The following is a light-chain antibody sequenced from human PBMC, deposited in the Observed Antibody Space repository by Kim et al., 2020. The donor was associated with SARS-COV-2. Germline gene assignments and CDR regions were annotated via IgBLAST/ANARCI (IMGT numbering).Light chain of an antibody. CDR1: QSVSRN. CDR3: QQYSNWPRT. Sequence: EIVMTQSPGTLSVSPGERATLSCRASQSVSRNLAWYQQKPGQAPRLLIYGASTRATGIPARFSGSGSGTEFTLTISSLQSEDFAVYYCQQYSNWPRTFGQGTKVEIK. V-gene: IGKV3-15*01. CDR2: GAS. J-gene: IGKJ1*01.